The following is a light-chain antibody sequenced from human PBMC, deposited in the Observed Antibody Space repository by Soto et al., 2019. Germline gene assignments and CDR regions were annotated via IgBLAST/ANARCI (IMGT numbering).Light chain of an antibody. CDR2: DNT. Sequence: QSVLTQPPSVSGAPGRRVTISCTGSSSNIGAGYAVHWYQQLPGTGPKLLIYDNTIRPSGVPDRFSGSRSGTSASLAITGLQAEDEADYYCQSHDNSLSGFYVFGTGTRSPS. CDR1: SSNIGAGYA. CDR3: QSHDNSLSGFYV. V-gene: IGLV1-40*01. J-gene: IGLJ1*01.